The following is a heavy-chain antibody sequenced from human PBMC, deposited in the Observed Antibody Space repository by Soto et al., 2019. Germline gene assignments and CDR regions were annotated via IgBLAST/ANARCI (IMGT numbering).Heavy chain of an antibody. CDR3: ARWARTTGFDY. J-gene: IGHJ4*02. Sequence: SETLSLTCTVSGGSISGFAWSWIRQPPGKGLEWIGYFSYTGSTSYNPSLKSRVTLSVDASKNQFSLNLYSVTAADTALYYCARWARTTGFDYWGQGTLVTVSS. D-gene: IGHD1-1*01. V-gene: IGHV4-59*01. CDR1: GGSISGFA. CDR2: FSYTGST.